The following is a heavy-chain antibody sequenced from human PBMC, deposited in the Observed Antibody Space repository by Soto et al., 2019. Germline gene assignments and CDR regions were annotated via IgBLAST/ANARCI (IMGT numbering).Heavy chain of an antibody. Sequence: GASVKVSCKASGGTFSSYAISWVRQAPGQGLEWMGGIIPIFGTENYAQKFKGRVPITADESTSTAYMKLSSLRSEDTAVYYCAIDTTVTTKDYWGQGALVTVSS. J-gene: IGHJ4*02. D-gene: IGHD4-17*01. V-gene: IGHV1-69*13. CDR1: GGTFSSYA. CDR2: IIPIFGTE. CDR3: AIDTTVTTKDY.